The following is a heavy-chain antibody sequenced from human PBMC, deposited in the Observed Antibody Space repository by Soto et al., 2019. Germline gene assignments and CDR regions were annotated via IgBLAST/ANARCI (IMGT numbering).Heavy chain of an antibody. D-gene: IGHD4-17*01. CDR1: GGTSRNYV. CDR3: ARWTTVTPDAFDS. CDR2: IIPSLGAT. Sequence: ASVKVSCKDSGGTSRNYVISWVRQAPGQGLEWMGWIIPSLGATTYAQKFQGRVTITADASTSTAYMELSRLRSDDTAVYYGARWTTVTPDAFDSWGQGTMVTVSS. J-gene: IGHJ3*02. V-gene: IGHV1-69*11.